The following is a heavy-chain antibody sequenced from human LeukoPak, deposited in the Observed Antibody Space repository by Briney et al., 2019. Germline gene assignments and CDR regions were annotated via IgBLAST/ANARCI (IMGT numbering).Heavy chain of an antibody. CDR1: GFTFSSYA. CDR3: ARPGCGGNCYYRMDV. V-gene: IGHV3-23*01. J-gene: IGHJ6*04. Sequence: GSLRLSCAASGFTFSSYARTWVRQAPGKGLEWISAVSYDITRTFYADSVKGRFAISRDNSRNTLFLQMNSLRADDTAVYYCARPGCGGNCYYRMDVWGKGTTVTVSS. CDR2: VSYDITRT. D-gene: IGHD2-21*01.